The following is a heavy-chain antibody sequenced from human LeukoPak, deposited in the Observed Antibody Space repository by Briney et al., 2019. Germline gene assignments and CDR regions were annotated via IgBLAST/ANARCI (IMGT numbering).Heavy chain of an antibody. D-gene: IGHD1-1*01. CDR2: ISASGGST. J-gene: IGHJ4*02. V-gene: IGHV3-23*01. CDR3: AKDPDWNVGMVFDY. Sequence: GGSLRLSCAASGFTFNSYAMSWVRQAPGKGLEWVSIISASGGSTYYADSVKGRFTISRDNSKNTLYLQMNSLRAEDTAVYYCAKDPDWNVGMVFDYWGRGTLVTVSS. CDR1: GFTFNSYA.